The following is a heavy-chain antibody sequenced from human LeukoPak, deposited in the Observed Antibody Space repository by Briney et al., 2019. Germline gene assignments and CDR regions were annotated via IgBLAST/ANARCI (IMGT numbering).Heavy chain of an antibody. Sequence: GGSLRLSCAASGFTFSSYAMSWVRQAPGKGLEWVSAISGSGGSTYYADSVKGRFTISRDNSRNTLYLQMNSLRAEDTAVYYCATLAMGMATSGAYYWGQGTLVTVSS. CDR3: ATLAMGMATSGAYY. CDR1: GFTFSSYA. J-gene: IGHJ4*02. V-gene: IGHV3-23*01. D-gene: IGHD5-24*01. CDR2: ISGSGGST.